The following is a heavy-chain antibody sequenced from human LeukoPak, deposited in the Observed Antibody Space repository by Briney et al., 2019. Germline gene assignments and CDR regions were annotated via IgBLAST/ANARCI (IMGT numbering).Heavy chain of an antibody. CDR2: IYYSGST. V-gene: IGHV4-59*01. D-gene: IGHD2-15*01. J-gene: IGHJ4*02. CDR1: GGSISSYY. Sequence: SETLSLTCTVSGGSISSYYWSWIRQPPGKGLEWIGYIYYSGSTNYNPSLKSRVTISVDTSKNQFSLKLSSVTAADTAVYYCARESRRYCSGGSCSRIYYFDYWGQGTLVTVSS. CDR3: ARESRRYCSGGSCSRIYYFDY.